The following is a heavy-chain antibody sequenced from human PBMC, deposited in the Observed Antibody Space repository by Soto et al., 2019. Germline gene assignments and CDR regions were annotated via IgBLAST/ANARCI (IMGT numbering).Heavy chain of an antibody. CDR1: GFTFSSFG. Sequence: QVQLVESGGGVVQPGRSLRLSCAASGFTFSSFGMHWVRQAPGKGLEWVAVISYDGSNKYYADSVKGRFTISRDNSKNTRYLQMNSLRAEDTAVYYCAKDRGDAAYGGMDVWGQGTTVTVSS. D-gene: IGHD4-17*01. CDR2: ISYDGSNK. V-gene: IGHV3-30*18. J-gene: IGHJ6*02. CDR3: AKDRGDAAYGGMDV.